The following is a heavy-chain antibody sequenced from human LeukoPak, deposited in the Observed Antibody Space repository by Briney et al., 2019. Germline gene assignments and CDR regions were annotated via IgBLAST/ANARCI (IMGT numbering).Heavy chain of an antibody. Sequence: PGGSLRLSCAASGFTFSMYWMSWVRQAPGKGLEWVANIKQGGSEKHYVDSVKGRLTISRDNAKNSLYLRMNSLRAEDTAVYFCARQYSGSYFFDYWGQGTLVTVSS. J-gene: IGHJ4*02. CDR3: ARQYSGSYFFDY. CDR1: GFTFSMYW. V-gene: IGHV3-7*05. CDR2: IKQGGSEK. D-gene: IGHD1-26*01.